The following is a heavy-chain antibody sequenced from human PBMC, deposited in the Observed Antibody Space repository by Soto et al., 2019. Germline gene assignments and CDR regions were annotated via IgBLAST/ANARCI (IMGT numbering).Heavy chain of an antibody. CDR2: IKSKTDGGTT. D-gene: IGHD3-3*01. CDR3: SSDGPYFTIFGVVNY. J-gene: IGHJ4*02. CDR1: GFTFSNAW. Sequence: PGGSLRLSCAASGFTFSNAWMNWVRQAPGKGQEWVGRIKSKTDGGTTDYAAPVKGRFTISRDHSKNTLYLQMNSLKTEVTVVYYCSSDGPYFTIFGVVNYWGQGSLGTGSS. V-gene: IGHV3-15*07.